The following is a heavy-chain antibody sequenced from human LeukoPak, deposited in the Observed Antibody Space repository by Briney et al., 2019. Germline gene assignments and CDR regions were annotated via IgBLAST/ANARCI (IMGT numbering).Heavy chain of an antibody. J-gene: IGHJ6*03. CDR1: GGTYNNYA. CDR2: ILPVFGTS. CDR3: ARDHRGLYYGSGNYYYLDV. Sequence: SAKVSCRASGGTYNNYAITWVRQAPGQGLEWVGGILPVFGTSNYAQRFQGRVTITADESTGTTYMELSSLRSEDTAVYYCARDHRGLYYGSGNYYYLDVWGKGTTVTVSS. V-gene: IGHV1-69*13. D-gene: IGHD3-10*01.